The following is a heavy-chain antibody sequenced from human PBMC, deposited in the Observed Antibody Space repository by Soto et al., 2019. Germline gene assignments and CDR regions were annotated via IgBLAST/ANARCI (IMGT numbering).Heavy chain of an antibody. CDR3: ATSAGTTSYYYYCYYTDV. V-gene: IGHV3-23*01. CDR1: GFTFSSYA. Sequence: GGSLRLSCAASGFTFSSYAMSWVRQAPGKGLEWVSAISGSGGSTYYADSVKGRFTISRDNSKNTLYLQMNSLRAEDTAVYYCATSAGTTSYYYYCYYTDVWGKGTTVTVSS. CDR2: ISGSGGST. D-gene: IGHD6-13*01. J-gene: IGHJ6*03.